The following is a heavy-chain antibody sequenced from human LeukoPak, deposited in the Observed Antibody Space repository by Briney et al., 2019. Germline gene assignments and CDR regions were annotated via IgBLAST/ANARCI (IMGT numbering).Heavy chain of an antibody. CDR3: ARRELRFLEWLGKEYYYMDV. CDR2: IYYSGST. V-gene: IGHV4-39*01. J-gene: IGHJ6*03. Sequence: SETLSLTCTVSGGSISSSSYYWGWIRQPPGKGLEWIGGIYYSGSTYYNPSLKSRVTISVDTSKNQFSLKLSSVTAADTAVYYYARRELRFLEWLGKEYYYMDVWGKGTTVTVSS. D-gene: IGHD3-3*01. CDR1: GGSISSSSYY.